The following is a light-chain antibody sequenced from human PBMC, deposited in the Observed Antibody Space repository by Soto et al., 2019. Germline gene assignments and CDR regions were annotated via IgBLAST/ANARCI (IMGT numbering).Light chain of an antibody. V-gene: IGLV2-8*01. J-gene: IGLJ3*02. CDR1: NNDVGRYNY. CDR3: ISYAGSNIWV. CDR2: DVS. Sequence: QSALTQPPSASGSPGQSVTISCTGTNNDVGRYNYVSWYQQHPGKAPKVIISDVSERPSGVPDRFSGSKSGNPASLTVSGLQAEDEADYYCISYAGSNIWVFGGVTKLTVL.